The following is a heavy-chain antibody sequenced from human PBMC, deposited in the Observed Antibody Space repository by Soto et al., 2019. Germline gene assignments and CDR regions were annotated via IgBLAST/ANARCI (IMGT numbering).Heavy chain of an antibody. D-gene: IGHD2-15*01. CDR1: GFTFSSYA. V-gene: IGHV3-23*01. CDR2: ISGSGGST. CDR3: AKVEDIVVVVAAMGYAFDI. J-gene: IGHJ3*02. Sequence: PGGSLRLSCAASGFTFSSYAMSWVRQAPGKGLEWVSAISGSGGSTYYADSVKGRFTISRDNSKNTLYLQMNSLRAEDTAVYYCAKVEDIVVVVAAMGYAFDIWGQGTMVTVSS.